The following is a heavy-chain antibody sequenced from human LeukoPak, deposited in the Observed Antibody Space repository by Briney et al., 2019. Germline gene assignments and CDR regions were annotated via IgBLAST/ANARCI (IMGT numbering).Heavy chain of an antibody. Sequence: GGSLRLSCAASGFTFSSYAMHWVRQAPGKGLEYVSAISSNGGSTYYANSVKGRFTISRDNSKNTLYLQMGSLGAEDMAVYYCARVYGGSYSGHFDYWGQGTLVTVSS. V-gene: IGHV3-64*01. CDR3: ARVYGGSYSGHFDY. D-gene: IGHD1-26*01. J-gene: IGHJ4*02. CDR1: GFTFSSYA. CDR2: ISSNGGST.